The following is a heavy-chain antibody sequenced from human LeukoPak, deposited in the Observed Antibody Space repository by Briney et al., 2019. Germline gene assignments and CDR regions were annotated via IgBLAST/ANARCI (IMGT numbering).Heavy chain of an antibody. CDR1: GYTFTGYY. Sequence: ASVKVSFKASGYTFTGYYMHWVRQAPGQGLEWMGWINPNSGGTNYAQKFQGRVTMTRDTSISTAYMELSRLRSDDTAVYYCARWYSSSSGNWFDPWGQGTLVTVSS. CDR3: ARWYSSSSGNWFDP. CDR2: INPNSGGT. D-gene: IGHD6-6*01. J-gene: IGHJ5*02. V-gene: IGHV1-2*02.